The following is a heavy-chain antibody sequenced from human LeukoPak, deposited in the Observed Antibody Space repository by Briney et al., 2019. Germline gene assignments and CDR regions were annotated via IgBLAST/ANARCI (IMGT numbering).Heavy chain of an antibody. CDR1: GFTLSSYG. CDR2: IWYDGSNK. J-gene: IGHJ4*02. V-gene: IGHV3-33*01. Sequence: PGRSLRLSCAASGFTLSSYGMGWVRQAPGKGLEWVAVIWYDGSNKYYADCVKGRFTISRDNSKNTLYLQMNSLRAEDTAVYYCAREQYYYDSSGYYRRYYFDYWGQGTLVTVSS. D-gene: IGHD3-22*01. CDR3: AREQYYYDSSGYYRRYYFDY.